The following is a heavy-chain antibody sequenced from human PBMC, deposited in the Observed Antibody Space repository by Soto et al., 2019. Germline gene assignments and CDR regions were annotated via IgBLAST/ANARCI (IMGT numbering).Heavy chain of an antibody. V-gene: IGHV1-24*01. CDR1: GYTLTELS. CDR2: FDPEDGNT. J-gene: IGHJ3*02. Sequence: ASVKVSCKVSGYTLTELSMHWVRQAPGKGLEWMGGFDPEDGNTNYAQKLQGRVTMTTDTSTSTAYMELRSLRSDDTAVYYCARSWVIGIHDAFDIWGQGTMVTVSS. D-gene: IGHD3-22*01. CDR3: ARSWVIGIHDAFDI.